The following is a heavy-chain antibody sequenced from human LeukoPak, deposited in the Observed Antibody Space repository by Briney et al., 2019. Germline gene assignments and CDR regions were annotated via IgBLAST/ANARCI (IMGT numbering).Heavy chain of an antibody. D-gene: IGHD2-2*01. J-gene: IGHJ6*04. CDR3: ATRRCSIAACRASSYRCFDF. CDR2: INEDGGGK. V-gene: IGHV3-7*01. Sequence: GGSLRLSCTASGFTFSSNWMTWVRQAPGKGLEWVANINEDGGGKYYVESVKGRFTIPRDNARNSVHLELSNLRAEDTAVYYCATRRCSIAACRASSYRCFDFWGKGTTVIVSS. CDR1: GFTFSSNW.